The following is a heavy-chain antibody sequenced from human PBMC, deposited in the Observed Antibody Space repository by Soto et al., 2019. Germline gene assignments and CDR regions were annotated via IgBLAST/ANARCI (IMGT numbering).Heavy chain of an antibody. CDR3: ARRAETNGWNGFGADKYYFDF. D-gene: IGHD1-1*01. J-gene: IGHJ4*02. Sequence: ASVKVSCKASGYTFTSYDIYWVRQATGQGLEWMGWMNPNAGNSGYAQKFQGRVTMTSDTSISTAHMELSSLRSEDTAVYYCARRAETNGWNGFGADKYYFDFWGQGTLVTVSS. V-gene: IGHV1-8*01. CDR2: MNPNAGNS. CDR1: GYTFTSYD.